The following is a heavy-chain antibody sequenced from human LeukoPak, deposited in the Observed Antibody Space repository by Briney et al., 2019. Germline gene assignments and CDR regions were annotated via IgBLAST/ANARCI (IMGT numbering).Heavy chain of an antibody. CDR2: IYHSGST. CDR1: GGSISSGGYY. D-gene: IGHD2-2*02. V-gene: IGHV4-30-2*01. CDR3: ARWRLVVVPAAIGDAFDI. J-gene: IGHJ3*02. Sequence: PSETLSLTCTVSGGSISSGGYYWSWIRQPPGKGLEWIGYIYHSGSTYCNPSLKSRVTISVDRSKNQFSLKLSSVTAADTAVYYCARWRLVVVPAAIGDAFDIWGQGTMVTVSS.